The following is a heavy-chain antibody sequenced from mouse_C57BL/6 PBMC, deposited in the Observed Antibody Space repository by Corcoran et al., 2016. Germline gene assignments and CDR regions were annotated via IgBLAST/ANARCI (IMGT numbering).Heavy chain of an antibody. J-gene: IGHJ1*03. CDR3: ARCYHGSSRYWYFDV. Sequence: QVTLKESGPGILQSSQTLSLTCSFSGFSLSTSGMGVSWIRQPSGKGLEWLAHIYWDDDKRYNPSLKSRLTISKDTSRNQVFLKITSVDTADTATYYCARCYHGSSRYWYFDVWGTGTTVTVSS. D-gene: IGHD1-1*01. CDR1: GFSLSTSGMG. CDR2: IYWDDDK. V-gene: IGHV8-12*01.